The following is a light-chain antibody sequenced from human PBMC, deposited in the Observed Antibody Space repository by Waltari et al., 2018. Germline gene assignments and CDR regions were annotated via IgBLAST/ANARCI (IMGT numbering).Light chain of an antibody. CDR2: DVT. CDR3: SSQTLDGLVL. V-gene: IGLV2-14*03. CDR1: GSAACASGY. Sequence: QSALTQPASVSGSPGQSITIPCSGVGSAACASGYVPWHQHHPDKAPQVIIYDVTNRPSGVSDRFSASKSANTASLTISRLQPEDEADYYCSSQTLDGLVLFGGGTRLTVL. J-gene: IGLJ2*01.